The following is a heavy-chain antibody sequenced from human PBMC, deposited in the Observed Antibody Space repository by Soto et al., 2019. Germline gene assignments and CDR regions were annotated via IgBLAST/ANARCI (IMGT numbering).Heavy chain of an antibody. D-gene: IGHD3-10*01. V-gene: IGHV4-59*08. CDR2: VHHSWGS. J-gene: IGHJ6*02. CDR3: ARPGFGPLHGLVDV. CDR1: GGSISSYY. Sequence: QVQLQESGPGLVKPSETLSLSCTVSGGSISSYYWSWFRQSPGKRMEWIGYVHHSWGSSYNPSLQRRVARSRYTSRSQFSLKVTSVTATDTAVYYCARPGFGPLHGLVDVWGQGTTVTVSS.